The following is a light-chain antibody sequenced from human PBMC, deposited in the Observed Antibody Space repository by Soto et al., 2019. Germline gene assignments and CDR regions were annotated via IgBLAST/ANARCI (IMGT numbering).Light chain of an antibody. CDR2: EVT. J-gene: IGLJ2*01. V-gene: IGLV2-14*01. CDR1: SSDVGGFTY. Sequence: QSALAQPASVSGSPGQSITISCTGTSSDVGGFTYVSWYRQHPGKAPKLMIYEVTHRPSGVSNRFSGSKSGNTASLTISGLQAEDEATYYCNSYTTSSTVVFGGGTKLTVL. CDR3: NSYTTSSTVV.